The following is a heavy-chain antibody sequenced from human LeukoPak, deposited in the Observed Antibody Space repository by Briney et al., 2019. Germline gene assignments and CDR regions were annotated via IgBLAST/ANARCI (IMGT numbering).Heavy chain of an antibody. CDR1: GGSISSSSYY. D-gene: IGHD3-22*01. J-gene: IGHJ4*02. V-gene: IGHV4-31*03. CDR2: IYYSGST. Sequence: SETLSLTCTVSGGSISSSSYYWGWIRQPPGKGLEWIGYIYYSGSTYYNPSLKSRVTISVDTSKNQFSLKLSSVTAADTAVYYCARVGYYYDSSGYYYDQIGAFDYWGQGTLVTVSS. CDR3: ARVGYYYDSSGYYYDQIGAFDY.